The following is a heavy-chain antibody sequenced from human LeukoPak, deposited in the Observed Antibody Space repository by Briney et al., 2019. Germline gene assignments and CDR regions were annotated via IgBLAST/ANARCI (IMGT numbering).Heavy chain of an antibody. CDR1: GGPIYTLH. J-gene: IGHJ5*02. D-gene: IGHD3-22*01. V-gene: IGHV4-59*11. CDR2: VHYSGSN. Sequence: SETLSLTCTVSGGPIYTLHWRWLPQPPGQALEWIGYVHYSGSNNYIPSLKSRVTMSVDTSKNQFYRKLSSVSAADTAVYYFARGKTYYFDSSRPGWFDPWGQGNPVSLSS. CDR3: ARGKTYYFDSSRPGWFDP.